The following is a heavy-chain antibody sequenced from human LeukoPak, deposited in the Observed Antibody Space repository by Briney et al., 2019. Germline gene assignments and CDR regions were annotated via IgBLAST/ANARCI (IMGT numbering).Heavy chain of an antibody. J-gene: IGHJ4*02. D-gene: IGHD6-19*01. CDR2: MNPNSGNT. CDR3: ARVEVTWGYSSGWYNDY. V-gene: IGHV1-8*01. CDR1: GYTFTSYD. Sequence: GASVKVSCTASGYTFTSYDINWARQATGQGLEWMGWMNPNSGNTGYAQKFQGRVTMTRNTSISTAYMELSSLRSEDTAVYYCARVEVTWGYSSGWYNDYWGQGTLVTVSS.